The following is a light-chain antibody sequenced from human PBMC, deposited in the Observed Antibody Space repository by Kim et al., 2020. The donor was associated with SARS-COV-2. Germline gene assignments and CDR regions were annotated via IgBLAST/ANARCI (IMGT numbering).Light chain of an antibody. CDR3: QQYDNFPLT. V-gene: IGKV1-33*01. Sequence: DIQMTQSPSSVSASVGDRVTITCQVSRDISNYLNWYQQIPGKAPNLLIYAASKLQTGVPSRFSGSGSGTDFSFTISSLQPEDFATYYCQQYDNFPLTFGGGTKVDIK. CDR1: RDISNY. J-gene: IGKJ4*01. CDR2: AAS.